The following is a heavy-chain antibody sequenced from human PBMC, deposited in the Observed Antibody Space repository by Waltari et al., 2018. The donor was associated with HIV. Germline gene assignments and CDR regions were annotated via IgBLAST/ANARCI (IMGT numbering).Heavy chain of an antibody. CDR2: IWHDANNQ. Sequence: QVHLVESGAGVVQPGTSLRLSCAGSGCTFSSCALQWVRQAPGKGLEWVAVIWHDANNQYYADSVQGRFTISRDNSKNTLYLQMNSLRAEDTALYYCARDSPAFSRGTEELDYWGQGTLVTVSS. CDR3: ARDSPAFSRGTEELDY. D-gene: IGHD2-2*01. V-gene: IGHV3-33*01. CDR1: GCTFSSCA. J-gene: IGHJ4*02.